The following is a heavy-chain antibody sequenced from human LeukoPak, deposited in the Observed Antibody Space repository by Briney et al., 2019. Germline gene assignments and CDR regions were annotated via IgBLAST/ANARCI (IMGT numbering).Heavy chain of an antibody. J-gene: IGHJ4*02. D-gene: IGHD5-18*01. CDR1: GYTFTSYY. V-gene: IGHV1-2*02. CDR3: ARDLGYSYGFGY. Sequence: GASVKVSCKASGYTFTSYYMHWVRQAPGQGLEWMGWINPNSGGTNYAQKFQGRVTMTRDTSISTAYMELSRLRSDDTAVYYCARDLGYSYGFGYWGQGTLVTVSS. CDR2: INPNSGGT.